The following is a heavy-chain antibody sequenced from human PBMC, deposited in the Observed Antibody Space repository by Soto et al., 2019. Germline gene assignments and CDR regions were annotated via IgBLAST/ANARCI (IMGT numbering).Heavy chain of an antibody. CDR2: MNPNSGNT. V-gene: IGHV1-8*01. D-gene: IGHD2-2*01. CDR1: GYTFTSYD. Sequence: QVQLVQSGAEVKKPGASAKVSCKASGYTFTSYDINWVRQATGQGLEWMGWMNPNSGNTGYAQKFQGRVTMTRNTSISTAYMELSSLRSEDTAVYYCARGGRYCSSTSCYNWFDPWGQGTLVTVSS. J-gene: IGHJ5*02. CDR3: ARGGRYCSSTSCYNWFDP.